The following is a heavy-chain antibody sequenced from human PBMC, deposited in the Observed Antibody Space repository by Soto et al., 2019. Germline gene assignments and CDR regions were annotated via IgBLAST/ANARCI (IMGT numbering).Heavy chain of an antibody. V-gene: IGHV4-34*01. Sequence: SETLSLTCAVYGGSFSGYYWSWIRQPPGKGLEWIGEINHSGSTNYNPSLKSRVTISVDTSKNQFSLKLSSVTAADTAVYYCARWSPWFGELLETLYYLDYWGQGTLVTVS. CDR2: INHSGST. CDR1: GGSFSGYY. J-gene: IGHJ4*02. CDR3: ARWSPWFGELLETLYYLDY. D-gene: IGHD3-10*01.